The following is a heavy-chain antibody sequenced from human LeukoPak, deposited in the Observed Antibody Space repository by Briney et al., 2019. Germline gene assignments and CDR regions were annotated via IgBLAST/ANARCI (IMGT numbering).Heavy chain of an antibody. CDR2: IYHSGGT. Sequence: SETLSLTCTVSGDSITNDNWWSWVRQPPGKGLEWIGEIYHSGGTNYNPSLKSRVTISVDKSKNQFSLNLRSVTAADTAVYYCARNWDFWGRGTMVTVSS. D-gene: IGHD1-26*01. J-gene: IGHJ3*01. CDR1: GDSITNDNW. V-gene: IGHV4-4*02. CDR3: ARNWDF.